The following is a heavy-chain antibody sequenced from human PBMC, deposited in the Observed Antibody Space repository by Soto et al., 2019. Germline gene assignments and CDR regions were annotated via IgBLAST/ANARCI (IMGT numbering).Heavy chain of an antibody. Sequence: QVQLVQSGAEVNKPGASVKISCKASGYTFNRYQMHWVRQAPGEGLEWMGIINPSDGSTSYAQKLQGRVTMTRDTSKSTVYMELNSLRSEDTAVYYCARHLGMDVWGQGTTVTVSS. J-gene: IGHJ6*02. CDR2: INPSDGST. CDR1: GYTFNRYQ. CDR3: ARHLGMDV. V-gene: IGHV1-46*02.